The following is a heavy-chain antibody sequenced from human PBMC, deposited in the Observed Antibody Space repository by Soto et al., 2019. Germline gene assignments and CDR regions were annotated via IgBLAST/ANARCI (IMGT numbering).Heavy chain of an antibody. D-gene: IGHD5-12*01. CDR2: ISSTSVYM. CDR1: GFTFSTYN. CDR3: ARGWLRDPWMY. V-gene: IGHV3-21*01. J-gene: IGHJ4*02. Sequence: PGGSLRLSCAASGFTFSTYNMNWVRQAPGKGLEWVASISSTSVYMYYANSLKGRFTISRANAKSSLCLQVNSLRAEDTAVYYCARGWLRDPWMYWGQGTLVTVSS.